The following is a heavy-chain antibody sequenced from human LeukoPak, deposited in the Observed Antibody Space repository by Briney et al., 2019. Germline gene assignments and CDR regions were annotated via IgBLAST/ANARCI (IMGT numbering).Heavy chain of an antibody. V-gene: IGHV4-4*07. Sequence: SETLSLTCTVSGGSISSYYWSWIRQPAGKGLEWIGRIYTSGSTNYNPSLKSRVTMSVDTSKNQFSLKLSSATAADTAVYYCARDGYYDFWSGYNYYYHYMDVWGKGTTVTVSS. D-gene: IGHD3-3*01. CDR3: ARDGYYDFWSGYNYYYHYMDV. CDR1: GGSISSYY. J-gene: IGHJ6*03. CDR2: IYTSGST.